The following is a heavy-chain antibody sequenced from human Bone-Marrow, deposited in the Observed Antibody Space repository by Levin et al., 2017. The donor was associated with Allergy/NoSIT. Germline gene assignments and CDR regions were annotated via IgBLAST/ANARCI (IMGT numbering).Heavy chain of an antibody. Sequence: SLKISCAASGFTFSSYAMHWVRQAPGKGLEWVAVISYDGSNKYYADSVKGRFTISRDNSKNTLYMQMNSLRAEDTAVYYCARPSTQYYGSGNYVSFDYWGQGTLVTVSS. CDR2: ISYDGSNK. CDR1: GFTFSSYA. V-gene: IGHV3-30*04. D-gene: IGHD3-10*01. J-gene: IGHJ4*02. CDR3: ARPSTQYYGSGNYVSFDY.